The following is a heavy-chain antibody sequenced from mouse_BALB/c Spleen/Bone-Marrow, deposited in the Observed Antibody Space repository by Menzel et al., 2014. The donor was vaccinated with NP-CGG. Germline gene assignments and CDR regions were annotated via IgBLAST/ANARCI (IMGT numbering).Heavy chain of an antibody. Sequence: DVKLVESGPGLVKPSQSLSLTCTVTGYSITSDYAWNWIRQFPGNKLEWLGYTSFSGGTTYNPSLESRISITRDTSKNQFFLQLNSVTTEDTATYYCSRGAFYFDFWGHGTTLTVSS. J-gene: IGHJ2*01. CDR1: GYSITSDYA. V-gene: IGHV3-2*02. CDR2: TSFSGGT. CDR3: SRGAFYFDF.